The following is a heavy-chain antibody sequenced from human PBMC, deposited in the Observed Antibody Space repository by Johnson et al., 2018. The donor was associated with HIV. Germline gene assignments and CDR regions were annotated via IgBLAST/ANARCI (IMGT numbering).Heavy chain of an antibody. CDR1: GFTFSTYG. J-gene: IGHJ3*02. CDR2: IADEGSNK. D-gene: IGHD6-19*01. Sequence: QVQLVESGGGVVQPGRSLRLSCAASGFTFSTYGMHWVRQAPGKGLEWVEVIADEGSNKYYADYVMGRFTISRDNSKHTLYLQMNSLRVEDTAVYYCARGVGGAGDDAFDIWGQGTMVTVSS. V-gene: IGHV3-30*03. CDR3: ARGVGGAGDDAFDI.